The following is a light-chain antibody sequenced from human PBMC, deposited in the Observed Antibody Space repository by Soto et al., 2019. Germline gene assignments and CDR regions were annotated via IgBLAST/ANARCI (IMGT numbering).Light chain of an antibody. CDR3: QQSYSTPS. V-gene: IGKV1-39*01. J-gene: IGKJ3*01. CDR2: ASS. CDR1: HIISSY. Sequence: DIQMTQSPSSLSASVGDRFTITCRASHIISSYLNWYQQKPGKSPKLLIYASSSLQSGVPSRFSGSGSGTDFTLTISSLQPEDFATYYCQQSYSTPSFGPGTKVDIK.